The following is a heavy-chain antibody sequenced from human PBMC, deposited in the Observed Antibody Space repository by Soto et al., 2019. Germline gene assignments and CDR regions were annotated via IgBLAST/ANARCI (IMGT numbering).Heavy chain of an antibody. CDR3: AKSSYYYYYGMDV. D-gene: IGHD6-6*01. V-gene: IGHV1-69*13. CDR2: IIPIFGTA. CDR1: GGTFSSYA. J-gene: IGHJ6*02. Sequence: SVKVSCKASGGTFSSYAISWVRQAPGQGLEWMGGIIPIFGTANYAQKLQGRVTITADESTSTAYMELSSLRSEDTAVYYCAKSSYYYYYGMDVWGQGTTVTVSS.